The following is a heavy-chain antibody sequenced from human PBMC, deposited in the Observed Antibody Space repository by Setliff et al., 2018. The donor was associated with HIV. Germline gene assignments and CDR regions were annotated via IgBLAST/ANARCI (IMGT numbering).Heavy chain of an antibody. CDR2: IYTSGST. CDR3: ARDHDYYDSSKSWGFDY. Sequence: SETLSLTCTVSGDPISSGGYYWSWIRQPAGKGLEWIGRIYTSGSTNYNPSLKSRVTISIDTSKNQFSLKLRSVTAADTAVYYCARDHDYYDSSKSWGFDYWGQGTLVTVSS. D-gene: IGHD3-22*01. V-gene: IGHV4-61*02. J-gene: IGHJ4*02. CDR1: GDPISSGGYY.